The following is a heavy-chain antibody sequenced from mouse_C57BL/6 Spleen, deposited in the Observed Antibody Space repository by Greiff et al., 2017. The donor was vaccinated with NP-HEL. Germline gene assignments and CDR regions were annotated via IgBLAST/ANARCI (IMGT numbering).Heavy chain of an antibody. J-gene: IGHJ4*01. CDR3: ARSGTGAMDY. D-gene: IGHD4-1*01. CDR2: INPSSGYT. V-gene: IGHV1-4*01. Sequence: VKVVESGAEPARPGASVKMSCKASGYTFTSYTMHWVKQRPGQGLEWIGYINPSSGYTKYNQKFKDKATLTADKSSSTAYMQLSSLTSEDSAVYYCARSGTGAMDYWGQGTSVTVSS. CDR1: GYTFTSYT.